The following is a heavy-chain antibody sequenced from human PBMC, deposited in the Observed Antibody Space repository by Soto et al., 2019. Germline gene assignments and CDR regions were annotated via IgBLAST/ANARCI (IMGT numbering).Heavy chain of an antibody. CDR2: LQTDGSHP. CDR3: GRGGDPDY. V-gene: IGHV3-74*01. CDR1: GFTFDYYW. J-gene: IGHJ4*02. Sequence: EVQLVASGGGLVQPGGSLRLSCVASGFTFDYYWMHWVRQAPGEGLMWVSRLQTDGSHPDYADSVKGRFTISRDNAKHTLCLQMMNLSAADRAVYYRGRGGDPDYWGQGTLVTVSS. D-gene: IGHD2-21*02.